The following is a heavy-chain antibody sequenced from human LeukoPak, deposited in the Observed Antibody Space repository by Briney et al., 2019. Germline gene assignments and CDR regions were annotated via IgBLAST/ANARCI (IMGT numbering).Heavy chain of an antibody. D-gene: IGHD4-23*01. CDR1: GGSISSYS. Sequence: PSETLSLTCTVSGGSISSYSWSWIRQPPGKGLEWIGYIYHSGSTYYNPSLKSRVTISVDRSKNQFSLKLSSVTAADKAVYYCARGDYGGNFDYWGQGTLVTVSS. J-gene: IGHJ4*02. V-gene: IGHV4-30-2*01. CDR2: IYHSGST. CDR3: ARGDYGGNFDY.